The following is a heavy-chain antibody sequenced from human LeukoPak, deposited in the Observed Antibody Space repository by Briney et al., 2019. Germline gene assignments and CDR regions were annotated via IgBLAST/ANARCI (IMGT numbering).Heavy chain of an antibody. D-gene: IGHD3-3*01. CDR3: AKLGGYYYYGMDV. J-gene: IGHJ6*02. Sequence: GGSLRLSCAASGFTFSSYAMNWVRQAPGKGLEWVSAVRGSDAGTSYADSVKGRFTISRDNSKNTLYLQMNSLRAEDTAVYYCAKLGGYYYYGMDVWGQGTTVTVSS. CDR2: VRGSDAGT. CDR1: GFTFSSYA. V-gene: IGHV3-23*01.